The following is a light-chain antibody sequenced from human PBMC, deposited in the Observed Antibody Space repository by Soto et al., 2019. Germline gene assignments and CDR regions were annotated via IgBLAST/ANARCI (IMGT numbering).Light chain of an antibody. CDR3: SSSAGTKNMV. CDR1: PSDDGASNY. Sequence: QSVLTQPPSASGSPGQSVTISCTGTPSDDGASNYVSWYQQQPGKAPKLMISEVSKRPSGVPDRFAGSKSGNTASLTVSGLQAEDEADYYCSSSAGTKNMVFGAGTKLTVL. J-gene: IGLJ2*01. V-gene: IGLV2-8*01. CDR2: EVS.